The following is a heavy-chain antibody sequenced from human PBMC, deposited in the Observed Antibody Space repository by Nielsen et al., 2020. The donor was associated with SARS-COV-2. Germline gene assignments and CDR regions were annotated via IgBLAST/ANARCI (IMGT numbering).Heavy chain of an antibody. CDR1: GFTFGDSI. Sequence: GGSLRLSCAASGFTFGDSIIHWVRQASGKGLEWVGRVRSKTNNYETASAASVKGRFTISRDESKNMAYLQMTSLKTEDTAVYYCKHYYEMDVWGQGTTFTVSS. V-gene: IGHV3-73*01. CDR2: VRSKTNNYET. J-gene: IGHJ6*02. CDR3: KHYYEMDV.